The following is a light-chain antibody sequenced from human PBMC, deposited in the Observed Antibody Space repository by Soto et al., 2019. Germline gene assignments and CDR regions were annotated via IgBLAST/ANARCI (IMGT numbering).Light chain of an antibody. Sequence: QSVLSQPASVSGSPGQTITISCTGTSSDVGGYNAVSWYQHHPGKAPKLIIYEVTHRPSGVSDRFSASKSGNTASLTISGLQAEDEADYYCWAYAGSNSYVFGTGTKVTVL. CDR3: WAYAGSNSYV. CDR1: SSDVGGYNA. V-gene: IGLV2-23*02. J-gene: IGLJ1*01. CDR2: EVT.